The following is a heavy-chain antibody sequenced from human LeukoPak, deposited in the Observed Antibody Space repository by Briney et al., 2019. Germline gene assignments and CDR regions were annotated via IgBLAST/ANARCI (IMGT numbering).Heavy chain of an antibody. CDR1: GYTFTDYY. CDR2: INPNSGGT. D-gene: IGHD1-26*01. Sequence: ASVKVSCTASGYTFTDYYIHWVRQAPGQGLEWMGWINPNSGGTNYAQKFQGRVTMTRDTSISTAYMELSRLRSDDTAVYYCARVGATTFDYWGQGTLVTVSS. V-gene: IGHV1-2*02. CDR3: ARVGATTFDY. J-gene: IGHJ4*02.